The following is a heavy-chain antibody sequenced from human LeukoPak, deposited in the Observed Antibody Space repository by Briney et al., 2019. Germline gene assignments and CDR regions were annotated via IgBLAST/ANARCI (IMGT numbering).Heavy chain of an antibody. CDR3: ARWRGKRAWGSYRSPTYYFDY. CDR1: GGSFSGHY. J-gene: IGHJ4*02. V-gene: IGHV4-34*01. D-gene: IGHD3-16*02. Sequence: ASETLSLTCAVYGGSFSGHYWSWIRQPPGKGLEWIGEINHSGSTNYNPSLKSRVTISVDTSKNQFSLKLSSVTAADTAVYYCARWRGKRAWGSYRSPTYYFDYWGQGTLVTVSS. CDR2: INHSGST.